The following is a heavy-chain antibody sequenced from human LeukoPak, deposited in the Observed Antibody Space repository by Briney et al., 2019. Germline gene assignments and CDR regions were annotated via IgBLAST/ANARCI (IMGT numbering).Heavy chain of an antibody. CDR1: GGSISSYY. CDR2: IYYSGST. CDR3: ARSRTYYYDSSGYYLDY. Sequence: SETLSLTCTVSGGSISSYYWSWIRQPPGKGLEWIGYIYYSGSTNYNPSPKSRVTISVDTSKNQFSLKLSSVTAADTAVYYCARSRTYYYDSSGYYLDYWGQGTLVTVSS. V-gene: IGHV4-59*01. J-gene: IGHJ4*02. D-gene: IGHD3-22*01.